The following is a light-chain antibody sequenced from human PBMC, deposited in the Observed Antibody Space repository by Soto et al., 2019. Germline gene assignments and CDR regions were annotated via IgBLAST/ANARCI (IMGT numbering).Light chain of an antibody. CDR1: NSDIGNGYDS. J-gene: IGLJ1*01. CDR3: SSHSATSPYV. Sequence: QSVLTQPASVSGSPGQSITISCTGSNSDIGNGYDSVSWYQQHPNKAPKLIIYEVSHRPSGISNRFSGSKSGNTASLTISGLHVEDEADYYCSSHSATSPYVFGTGTKVTVL. CDR2: EVS. V-gene: IGLV2-14*01.